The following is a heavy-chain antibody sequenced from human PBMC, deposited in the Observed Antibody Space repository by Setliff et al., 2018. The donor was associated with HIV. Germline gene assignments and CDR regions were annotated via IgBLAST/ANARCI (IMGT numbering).Heavy chain of an antibody. V-gene: IGHV1-18*01. J-gene: IGHJ3*02. CDR1: GHTFTSYG. CDR3: SRVAWYYSFWIGLVDAFDI. Sequence: ASVKVSCKASGHTFTSYGISWVRQAPGQGLEWMGWIRAYSGNTNYAQKLQGRATMTTDTSTSTAYMELRSLRSDDTAVYYCSRVAWYYSFWIGLVDAFDIWGQGTRVT. D-gene: IGHD3-3*01. CDR2: IRAYSGNT.